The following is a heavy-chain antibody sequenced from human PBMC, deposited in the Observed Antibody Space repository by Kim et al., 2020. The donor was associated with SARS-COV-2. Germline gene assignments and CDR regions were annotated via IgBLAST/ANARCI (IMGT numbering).Heavy chain of an antibody. J-gene: IGHJ2*01. Sequence: GGSLRLFCAASGFTFSSYAMHWVRQAPGKGLEWVAVISYDGSNKYYADSVKGRFTISRDNSKNTLYLQMNSLRAEDTAVYYCARDWGTMTLYWYFDLWGRGTLVTVSS. CDR2: ISYDGSNK. CDR1: GFTFSSYA. CDR3: ARDWGTMTLYWYFDL. D-gene: IGHD3-22*01. V-gene: IGHV3-30*04.